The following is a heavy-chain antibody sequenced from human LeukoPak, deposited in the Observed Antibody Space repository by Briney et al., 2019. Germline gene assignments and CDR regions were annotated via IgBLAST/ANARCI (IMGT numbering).Heavy chain of an antibody. D-gene: IGHD6-19*01. CDR1: GFTFSSYG. Sequence: PGRSLRLSCAASGFTFSSYGMHWVRQAPGKGLEWVANIKQDGSEKYYVDSVKGRFTISRDNAKNSLYLQMNSLRAEDTAVYYCARTSLTNVADDAFDIWGQGTMVTVSS. V-gene: IGHV3-7*01. CDR3: ARTSLTNVADDAFDI. CDR2: IKQDGSEK. J-gene: IGHJ3*02.